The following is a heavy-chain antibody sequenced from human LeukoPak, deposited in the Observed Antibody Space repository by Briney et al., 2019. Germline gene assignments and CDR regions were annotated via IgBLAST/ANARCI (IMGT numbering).Heavy chain of an antibody. V-gene: IGHV3-48*03. D-gene: IGHD3-3*01. CDR1: GFTFSSYE. Sequence: PGGSLRLSCAASGFTFSSYEMNWVRQAPGKGLEWVSYISSSGSTIYYADSVKGRFTISRDNAKNSVYLQMNSLRAEDTAVYYWAVRFLEWYPWGQGTLVTVSS. CDR2: ISSSGSTI. J-gene: IGHJ5*02. CDR3: AVRFLEWYP.